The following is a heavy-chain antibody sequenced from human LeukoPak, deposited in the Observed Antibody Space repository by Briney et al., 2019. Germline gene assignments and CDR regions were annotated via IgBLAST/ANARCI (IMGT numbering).Heavy chain of an antibody. CDR2: FSGSGGST. D-gene: IGHD6-19*01. CDR3: ARGWEGYFDY. J-gene: IGHJ4*02. V-gene: IGHV3-23*01. Sequence: PGGSLRLSCAASGFTFSSYAMSWVRQAPGKGLECISGFSGSGGSTSYADSVKGRFTISRDNAKNTLYLQMNSLRAEDTAVYYCARGWEGYFDYWGQGTLVTVSS. CDR1: GFTFSSYA.